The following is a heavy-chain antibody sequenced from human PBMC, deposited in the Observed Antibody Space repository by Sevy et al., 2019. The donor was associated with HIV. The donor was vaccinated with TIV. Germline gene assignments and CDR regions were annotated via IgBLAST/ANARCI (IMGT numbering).Heavy chain of an antibody. Sequence: GGYLRLSCTTSGFTFDDYAMSWFRQAPGKGLEWVAFITRNSYEAYGGATDYGASVKGRFIISRDDSKSIAYLQMNSLKTEDTGVYYYTRGLAMADTPEYYFDYWGQGTLVTVSS. D-gene: IGHD5-18*01. CDR1: GFTFDDYA. CDR3: TRGLAMADTPEYYFDY. V-gene: IGHV3-49*03. J-gene: IGHJ4*02. CDR2: ITRNSYEAYGGAT.